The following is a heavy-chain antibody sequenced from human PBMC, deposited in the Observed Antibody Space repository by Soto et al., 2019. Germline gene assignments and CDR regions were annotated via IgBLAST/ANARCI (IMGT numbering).Heavy chain of an antibody. D-gene: IGHD3-22*01. V-gene: IGHV1-18*01. Sequence: ASVKVSFKASGYTFTSYGISWVRQAPGQGLEWMGWISAYNGNTNYAQKLQGRVTMTTDTSTSTAYMELRSLRSDDTAVYYCARDLLDYYDSSGYYWTDPTHFDYWGQGTLVTVSS. CDR1: GYTFTSYG. J-gene: IGHJ4*02. CDR2: ISAYNGNT. CDR3: ARDLLDYYDSSGYYWTDPTHFDY.